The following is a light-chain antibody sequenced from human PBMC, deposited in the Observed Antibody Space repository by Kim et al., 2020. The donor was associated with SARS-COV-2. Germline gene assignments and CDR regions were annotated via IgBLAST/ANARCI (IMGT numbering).Light chain of an antibody. V-gene: IGLV3-19*01. CDR3: NSRDSSGNHYV. CDR2: GKN. J-gene: IGLJ1*01. CDR1: SLRSYY. Sequence: SSELTQDPAVSVALGQTVRITCQGDSLRSYYASWYQQKPGQAPVLVIYGKNNRPSGIPDRFSGSSSGNTASLTITGAQAEDEAAYYCNSRDSSGNHYVLGTGTKVTVL.